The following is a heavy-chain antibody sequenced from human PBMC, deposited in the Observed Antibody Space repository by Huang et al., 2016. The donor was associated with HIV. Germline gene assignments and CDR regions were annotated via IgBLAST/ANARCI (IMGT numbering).Heavy chain of an antibody. CDR2: INSDGTYI. CDR3: AVGGRTASYFHFDP. J-gene: IGHJ5*02. Sequence: EVRFQESGGGQVQPGGSLKLSCVASGFPFLDFWMHWAGQVPGEGGVWVERINSDGTYIDYADSVRGRFVVSRNNARDILSLEMSSLRPEDTGVYFCAVGGRTASYFHFDPRGQGIPVIV. D-gene: IGHD3-9*01. CDR1: GFPFLDFW. V-gene: IGHV3-74*01.